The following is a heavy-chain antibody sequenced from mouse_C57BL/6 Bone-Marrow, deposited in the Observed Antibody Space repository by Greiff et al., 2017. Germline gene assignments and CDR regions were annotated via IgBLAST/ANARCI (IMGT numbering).Heavy chain of an antibody. D-gene: IGHD2-3*01. CDR1: GFNIKDAY. Sequence: EVQLQQSGAELVRPGASVKLSCTASGFNIKDAYMHWVKQRPEQGLELIGWIDPENGDTEYDSQFQGKAPITADTSSNPAYLQLSSLTSADTAVYYCATRMVSDYAMDYWGQGTSVTVSS. CDR2: IDPENGDT. CDR3: ATRMVSDYAMDY. J-gene: IGHJ4*01. V-gene: IGHV14-4*01.